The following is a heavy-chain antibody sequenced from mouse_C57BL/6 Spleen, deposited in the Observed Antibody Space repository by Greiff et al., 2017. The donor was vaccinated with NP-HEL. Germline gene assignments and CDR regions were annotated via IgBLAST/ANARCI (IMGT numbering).Heavy chain of an antibody. V-gene: IGHV10-1*01. D-gene: IGHD2-4*01. CDR3: VRQGYDYDEDYYAMDY. J-gene: IGHJ4*01. CDR2: IRSKSNNYAT. Sequence: EVQGVESGGGLVQPKGSLKLSCAASGFSFNTYAMNWVRQAPGTGLEWVARIRSKSNNYATYYADSVKDRFTISRDDSESMLYLQMNNLKTEDTAMYYCVRQGYDYDEDYYAMDYWGQGTSVTVSS. CDR1: GFSFNTYA.